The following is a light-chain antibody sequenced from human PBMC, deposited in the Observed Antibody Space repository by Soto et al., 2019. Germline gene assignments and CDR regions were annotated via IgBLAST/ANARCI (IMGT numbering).Light chain of an antibody. CDR2: GNS. CDR1: SSNIGAGYD. CDR3: QSYDSSLSANYV. Sequence: QSALTQPPSVSGAPGQRVTISCTGSSSNIGAGYDVHWYQQLPGTAPKLLIYGNSNRPSRVPDRFSGSKSGTSASLAITGLQAEDEADYYCQSYDSSLSANYVFGTGTKVTVL. V-gene: IGLV1-40*01. J-gene: IGLJ1*01.